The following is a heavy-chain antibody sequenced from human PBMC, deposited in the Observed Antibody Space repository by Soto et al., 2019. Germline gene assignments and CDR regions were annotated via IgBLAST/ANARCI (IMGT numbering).Heavy chain of an antibody. CDR1: GDSVSSNSAA. D-gene: IGHD1-7*01. V-gene: IGHV6-1*01. Sequence: TLSLTCAISGDSVSSNSAAWNWIRQSPSRGLEWLGRTYYRSKWYNDYAVSVKSRITINPDTSKNQFSLQLNSVTPEDTAVYYCASDYNWNFVRWFDPWGQGTLVTVSS. CDR2: TYYRSKWYN. CDR3: ASDYNWNFVRWFDP. J-gene: IGHJ5*02.